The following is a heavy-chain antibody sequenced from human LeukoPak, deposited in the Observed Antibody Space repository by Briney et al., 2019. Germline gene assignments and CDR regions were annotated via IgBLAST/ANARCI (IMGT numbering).Heavy chain of an antibody. CDR1: GFSFRTYN. D-gene: IGHD4-17*01. V-gene: IGHV3-33*01. J-gene: IGHJ4*02. CDR3: TTEVPNGDLRLDY. Sequence: GGSLRLSSTASGFSFRTYNLHWVRQAPGKGLEWVAVISYNGGYIHYEDSVKGRFTISRDDSKNTLSLQMSGLRAEDTALYYCTTEVPNGDLRLDYWGQGTLVTVSS. CDR2: ISYNGGYI.